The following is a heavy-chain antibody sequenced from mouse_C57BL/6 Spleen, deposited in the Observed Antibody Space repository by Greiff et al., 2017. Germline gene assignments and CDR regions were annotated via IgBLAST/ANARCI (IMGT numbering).Heavy chain of an antibody. D-gene: IGHD2-1*01. CDR2: IDPENGDT. CDR3: TTPLYYGNRYAMDY. Sequence: VHVKQSGAELVRPGASVKLSCTASGFNIKDDYMHWVKQRPEQGLEWIGWIDPENGDTEYASKFQGKATITADTSSNTAYLQLSSLTSEATAVYYCTTPLYYGNRYAMDYWGQGTSVTVSS. V-gene: IGHV14-4*01. J-gene: IGHJ4*01. CDR1: GFNIKDDY.